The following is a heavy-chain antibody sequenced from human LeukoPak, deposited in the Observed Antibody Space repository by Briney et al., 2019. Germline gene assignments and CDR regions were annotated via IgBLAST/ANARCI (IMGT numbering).Heavy chain of an antibody. D-gene: IGHD6-13*01. J-gene: IGHJ5*02. V-gene: IGHV1-8*03. CDR3: ARGRRQHRGFDP. Sequence: ASVKVSCKASGYTFTSYDINWVRQATGQGLEWMGWMNPNSGNTGYAQKFQGRVTITRNTSISTAYMELSSLRSEDTAVYYCARGRRQHRGFDPWGQGTLVTVSS. CDR2: MNPNSGNT. CDR1: GYTFTSYD.